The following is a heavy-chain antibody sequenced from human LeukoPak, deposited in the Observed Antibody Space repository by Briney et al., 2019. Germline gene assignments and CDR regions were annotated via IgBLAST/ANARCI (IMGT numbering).Heavy chain of an antibody. V-gene: IGHV3-15*01. CDR1: GLTFSNAW. CDR3: TTDWNAMVRGVIIAPPGDY. J-gene: IGHJ4*02. D-gene: IGHD3-10*01. CDR2: IKSKTAGGTT. Sequence: GGSLRLSCAASGLTFSNAWMSWVRKAPGKGLEWVGRIKSKTAGGTTDYAAPVKGRFTISRDDSNTTLYMLMHSLTTADTAVYYCTTDWNAMVRGVIIAPPGDYWGQGTLFTVSS.